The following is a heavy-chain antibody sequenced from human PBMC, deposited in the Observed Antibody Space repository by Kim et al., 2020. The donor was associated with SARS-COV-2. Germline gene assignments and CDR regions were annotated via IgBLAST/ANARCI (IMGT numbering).Heavy chain of an antibody. J-gene: IGHJ4*02. CDR1: GGSISSYY. CDR2: IYYSGST. CDR3: ARGVGAAADLDY. D-gene: IGHD6-13*01. Sequence: SETLSLTCTVSGGSISSYYWSWIRQPPGKGLEWIGYIYYSGSTNYNPSLKSRVTISVDTSKNQFSLKLSSVTAADTAVYYCARGVGAAADLDYWGQGTLVTVSS. V-gene: IGHV4-59*01.